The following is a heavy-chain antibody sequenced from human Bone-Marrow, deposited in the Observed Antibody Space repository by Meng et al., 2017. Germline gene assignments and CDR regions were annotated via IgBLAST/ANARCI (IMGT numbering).Heavy chain of an antibody. CDR1: GYSLAELS. CDR2: INPEDGKT. Sequence: ASVKVSCKISGYSLAELSIHWFRQAPGKGLEWMEGINPEDGKTLYAQSLQGRATMTEDTSTDTAYMDVRSLTFQDTAVYYCATHLARSYFYFDFWGQGTLVTVSS. J-gene: IGHJ4*02. D-gene: IGHD3-10*01. CDR3: ATHLARSYFYFDF. V-gene: IGHV1-24*01.